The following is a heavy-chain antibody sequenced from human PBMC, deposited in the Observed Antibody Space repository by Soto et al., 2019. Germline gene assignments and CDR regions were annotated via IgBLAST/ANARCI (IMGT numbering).Heavy chain of an antibody. V-gene: IGHV4-39*01. Sequence: SETLSLTCTVSGGSISSSSYYWGWIRQPPGKGLEWIGSIYYSGSTYYNPSLKSRVTISVDTSKNQFSLKLSSVTAADTAVYYCARHNKRAYFDYWGQGTLVTVSS. CDR3: ARHNKRAYFDY. J-gene: IGHJ4*02. CDR1: GGSISSSSYY. CDR2: IYYSGST.